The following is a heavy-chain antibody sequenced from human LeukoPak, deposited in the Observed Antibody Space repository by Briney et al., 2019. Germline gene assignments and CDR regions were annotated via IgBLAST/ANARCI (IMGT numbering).Heavy chain of an antibody. J-gene: IGHJ4*02. CDR1: GFTFSSYW. D-gene: IGHD6-13*01. V-gene: IGHV3-48*02. CDR3: ARDLGKTIAAAGTFDY. CDR2: ISRRNSPT. Sequence: GVSLRLSCAASGFTFSSYWRSWVRQAPGKGLEGVSYISRRNSPTYYADSVKGRFTISRDNAKNSLYLQMNSLRDEDTAVYYCARDLGKTIAAAGTFDYWGQGTLVTVSS.